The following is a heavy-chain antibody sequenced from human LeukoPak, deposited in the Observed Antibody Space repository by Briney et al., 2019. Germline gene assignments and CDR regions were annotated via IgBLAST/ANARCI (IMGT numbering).Heavy chain of an antibody. Sequence: SETLSLTCTVSGGSISSSSYYWGWIRQPPGRGLEWIGSIYYSGSTYYNPSLKSRVTISVDTSKNQFSLKLSSVTAADTAVYYCARHYYGSGSYTTHNWFDLWGQGTLVTVSS. CDR3: ARHYYGSGSYTTHNWFDL. CDR1: GGSISSSSYY. D-gene: IGHD3-10*01. J-gene: IGHJ5*02. CDR2: IYYSGST. V-gene: IGHV4-39*01.